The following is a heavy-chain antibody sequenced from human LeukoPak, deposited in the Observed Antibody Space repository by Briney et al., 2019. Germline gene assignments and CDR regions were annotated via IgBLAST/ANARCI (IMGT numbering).Heavy chain of an antibody. CDR1: GYTFTGYY. V-gene: IGHV1-2*02. J-gene: IGHJ4*02. CDR3: ARAPQTTMVRGVIIPFDY. D-gene: IGHD3-10*01. CDR2: INPNSGGT. Sequence: ASVKVSCKASGYTFTGYYMHWVRQAPGQGLEWMGWINPNSGGTNYAQKFQGRVTMTRDTSISTAYMELSRLRSDDTAVYYCARAPQTTMVRGVIIPFDYWGQGTLVTVSS.